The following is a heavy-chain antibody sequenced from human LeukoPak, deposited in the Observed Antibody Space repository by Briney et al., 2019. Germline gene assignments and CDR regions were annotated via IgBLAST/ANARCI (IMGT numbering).Heavy chain of an antibody. Sequence: GESLKISCKGSGYSFTSYWIGWVRQMPGKGLEWMGIIYPGDSDTRYSPSFQGQVTISADKSISTAYLQWSSLKASDTAMYYCARHTGYSSDAAANTERYYYYYMDVWGKGTTVTVSS. CDR2: IYPGDSDT. J-gene: IGHJ6*03. V-gene: IGHV5-51*01. CDR1: GYSFTSYW. D-gene: IGHD6-19*01. CDR3: ARHTGYSSDAAANTERYYYYYMDV.